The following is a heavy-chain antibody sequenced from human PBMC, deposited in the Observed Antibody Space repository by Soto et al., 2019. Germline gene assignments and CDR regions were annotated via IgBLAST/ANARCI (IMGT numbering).Heavy chain of an antibody. V-gene: IGHV3-48*02. Sequence: GGSLRLSCAASGFTFSSYSMNWVRQAPGKGLEWVSYISSSSSTIYYADSVKGRFTISRDNAKNSLYLQMNSLRDEDTAVYYCARAYYDFWSGYYGAGFDYWGQGTLVTVS. CDR3: ARAYYDFWSGYYGAGFDY. CDR1: GFTFSSYS. J-gene: IGHJ4*02. D-gene: IGHD3-3*01. CDR2: ISSSSSTI.